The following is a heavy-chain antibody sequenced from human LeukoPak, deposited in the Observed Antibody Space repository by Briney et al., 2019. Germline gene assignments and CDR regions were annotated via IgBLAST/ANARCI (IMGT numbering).Heavy chain of an antibody. CDR2: ISAYNGNT. Sequence: ASVKVSCKASGYTFTSYGISWVRQAPGQGLEWMGWISAYNGNTDYAQKFQGRVTMTTDKSTSTAYMELRSLRSDDTAVYYCARDSVAGQRGYFQHWGQGTLVTVSS. CDR3: ARDSVAGQRGYFQH. J-gene: IGHJ1*01. V-gene: IGHV1-18*01. CDR1: GYTFTSYG. D-gene: IGHD6-19*01.